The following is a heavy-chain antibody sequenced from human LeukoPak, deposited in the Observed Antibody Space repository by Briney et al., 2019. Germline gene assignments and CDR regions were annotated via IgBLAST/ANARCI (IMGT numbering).Heavy chain of an antibody. Sequence: GGSLRLSCAASGFTFSDHYMSWIRQAPGKVLEWVSYISNSGSTIYYADSVKGRFTISRDNAKNSLYLQMNSLRAEDTAVYYCAREAVLWFGELSVFDSWGQGTLVTVSS. CDR2: ISNSGSTI. CDR3: AREAVLWFGELSVFDS. V-gene: IGHV3-11*01. J-gene: IGHJ4*02. D-gene: IGHD3-10*01. CDR1: GFTFSDHY.